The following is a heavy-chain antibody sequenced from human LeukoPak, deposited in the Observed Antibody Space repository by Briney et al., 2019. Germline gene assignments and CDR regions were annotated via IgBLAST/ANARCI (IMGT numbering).Heavy chain of an antibody. CDR2: INPNSGGT. Sequence: ASVKVSCKASENTFTNYYMHWVRQAPGQGLEWMGWINPNSGGTNYAQKFQGRVTMTRDTSISTAYMELSRLRSDDTAVYYCAREGGGDIVVVPAAFDYWGQGTLVTVSS. V-gene: IGHV1-2*02. D-gene: IGHD2-2*01. J-gene: IGHJ4*02. CDR1: ENTFTNYY. CDR3: AREGGGDIVVVPAAFDY.